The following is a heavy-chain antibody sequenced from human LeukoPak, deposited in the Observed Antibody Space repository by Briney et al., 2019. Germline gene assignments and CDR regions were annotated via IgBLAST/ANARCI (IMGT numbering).Heavy chain of an antibody. J-gene: IGHJ4*02. CDR2: ISSGAIHI. CDR3: TKDRGFLEYLPGNFDY. Sequence: GGSRRLSCAASGLSFSDYTMNWVRQAPGKGQEWVSSISSGAIHINYADSLKGRFTISRDNAKNSLYLQMNSLRPEDTAVYYCTKDRGFLEYLPGNFDYWGQGTLVTVSS. V-gene: IGHV3-21*01. CDR1: GLSFSDYT. D-gene: IGHD3-3*01.